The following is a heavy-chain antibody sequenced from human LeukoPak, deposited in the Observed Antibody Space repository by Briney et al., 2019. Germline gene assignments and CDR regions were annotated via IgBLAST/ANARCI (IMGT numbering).Heavy chain of an antibody. J-gene: IGHJ3*02. Sequence: GASVKVSCKASGYTFTGYYIHWLRQAPGQGLEWMGWISGHNDDTNYAQRLQGRVTMTTDTSTSTAYMELRSLRSDDTAVYYCARDPSPYYYGSGSSRAFDIWGQGTMVTVSS. D-gene: IGHD3-10*01. CDR3: ARDPSPYYYGSGSSRAFDI. V-gene: IGHV1-18*04. CDR2: ISGHNDDT. CDR1: GYTFTGYY.